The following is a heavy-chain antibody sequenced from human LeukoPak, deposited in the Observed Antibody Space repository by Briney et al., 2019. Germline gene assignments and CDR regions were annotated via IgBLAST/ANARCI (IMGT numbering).Heavy chain of an antibody. CDR2: INHSGST. CDR1: GGSFSGYY. D-gene: IGHD5-18*01. CDR3: ALMGYSHNWFDP. Sequence: PSETLSLTCAVYGGSFSGYYWSWIRQPPGKGLEWIGEINHSGSTNYNPALKSRVTISVDTSKNQFSLTLSSVTAEDTAVYYCALMGYSHNWFDPWGQGTLVTVSS. V-gene: IGHV4-34*01. J-gene: IGHJ5*02.